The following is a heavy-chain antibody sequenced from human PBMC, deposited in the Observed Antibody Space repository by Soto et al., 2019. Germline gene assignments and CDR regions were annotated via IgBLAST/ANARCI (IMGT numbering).Heavy chain of an antibody. CDR3: AKDRKGIAVAFDY. V-gene: IGHV3-9*01. J-gene: IGHJ4*02. Sequence: PGGSLRLSCAASGFTFDAYAMHWVRQAPGKGLEWVSGISWNSGSIGYADSVKGRFTISRDNAKNSLYLQMNSLRAEDTALYYCAKDRKGIAVAFDYWGQGTLVTVSS. D-gene: IGHD6-19*01. CDR2: ISWNSGSI. CDR1: GFTFDAYA.